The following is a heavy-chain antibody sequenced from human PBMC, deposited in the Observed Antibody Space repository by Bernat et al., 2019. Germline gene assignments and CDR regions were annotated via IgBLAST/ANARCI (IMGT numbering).Heavy chain of an antibody. CDR3: ASVLEQLCLYWFDP. J-gene: IGHJ5*02. D-gene: IGHD6-13*01. V-gene: IGHV1-18*01. Sequence: QVQLVQSGAEVKNPGASVKVSCKASGYTFTSYGISWVRQAPGQGLEWMGWISAYNGNTNYAQKLQGRVTMTTDTSTSTAYMELRSLRPDDTAVYYCASVLEQLCLYWFDPWGQGTLVTVSS. CDR2: ISAYNGNT. CDR1: GYTFTSYG.